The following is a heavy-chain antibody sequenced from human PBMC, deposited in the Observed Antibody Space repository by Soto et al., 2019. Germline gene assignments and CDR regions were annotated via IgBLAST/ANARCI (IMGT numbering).Heavy chain of an antibody. CDR2: IYRTGNT. V-gene: IGHV4-30-2*01. J-gene: IGHJ4*02. D-gene: IGHD2-2*01. CDR1: GDSMTSGDYS. Sequence: QLQLQESGSRLVKSSQTLSLTCTVSGDSMTSGDYSWSWIRQPPGKGLEWFGYIYRTGNTHYSPSLKSRVSISQDRSKNQFSLALTSVTAADPAVYYCARGDYQYSIDYWGQGTLVTVSS. CDR3: ARGDYQYSIDY.